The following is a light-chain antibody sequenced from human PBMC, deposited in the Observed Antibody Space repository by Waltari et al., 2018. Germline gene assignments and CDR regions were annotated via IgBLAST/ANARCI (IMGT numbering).Light chain of an antibody. CDR3: YAAADNNLGV. J-gene: IGLJ2*01. V-gene: IGLV3-27*01. CDR1: VLAHQY. Sequence: SFELTQTSSLSVSPGQTVRISCSGDVLAHQYARWFQQKPGQAPVLIIFRDTERPSGIPERFSGSSSGTTATLIIRGAQVEDEGDYYCYAAADNNLGVFGGGTKVTVL. CDR2: RDT.